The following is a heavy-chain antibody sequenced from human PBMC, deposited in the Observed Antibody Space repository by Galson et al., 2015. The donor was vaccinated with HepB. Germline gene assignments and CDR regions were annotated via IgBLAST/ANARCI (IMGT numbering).Heavy chain of an antibody. CDR1: GGTFSSYA. J-gene: IGHJ6*02. V-gene: IGHV1-69*13. CDR3: AEGRFLEWLLSPYYYYYGMDV. D-gene: IGHD3-3*01. Sequence: SVKVSCKASGGTFSSYAISWVRQAPGQGLEWMGGIIPIFGTANYAQKFQGRVTITADESTSTAYMELSSLRSEDTAVYYCAEGRFLEWLLSPYYYYYGMDVWGQGTTVTVSS. CDR2: IIPIFGTA.